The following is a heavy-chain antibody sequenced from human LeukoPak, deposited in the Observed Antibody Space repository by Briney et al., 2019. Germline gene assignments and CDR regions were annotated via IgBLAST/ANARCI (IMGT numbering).Heavy chain of an antibody. Sequence: GESLKISCKGSGYSFTSYWIGWVRQMPGKGLEWMGIIYPGESDTRYSPSFQGQVTISADKSISTAYLQWSSLKASDTAMYYCARQYNWNDFGVRHWGQGTLVTVSS. CDR3: ARQYNWNDFGVRH. V-gene: IGHV5-51*01. CDR1: GYSFTSYW. D-gene: IGHD1-20*01. CDR2: IYPGESDT. J-gene: IGHJ1*01.